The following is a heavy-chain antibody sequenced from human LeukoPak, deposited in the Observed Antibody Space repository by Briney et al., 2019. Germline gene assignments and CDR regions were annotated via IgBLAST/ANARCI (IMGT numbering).Heavy chain of an antibody. V-gene: IGHV3-30*18. J-gene: IGHJ6*02. Sequence: QPGRSLRLSCAASGFTFSSYGMHWVRQAPGKGLEWVAVISYDGSNKYYADSVKGRFTISRDNSKNTLYLQMNSLRAEDTAVYYCAKGSTSAYGSGSYYYYYGMDVWGQGTTVTVSS. CDR1: GFTFSSYG. CDR3: AKGSTSAYGSGSYYYYYGMDV. CDR2: ISYDGSNK. D-gene: IGHD3-10*01.